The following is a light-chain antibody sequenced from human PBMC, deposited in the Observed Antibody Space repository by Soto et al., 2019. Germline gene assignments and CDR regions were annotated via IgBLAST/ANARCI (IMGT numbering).Light chain of an antibody. CDR2: EVS. V-gene: IGLV2-14*01. CDR1: NSDVGIYDF. J-gene: IGLJ1*01. CDR3: ISYTSGEVRYV. Sequence: QSVLTQPASVSGTPGQSITISCTGSNSDVGIYDFVSWYQHHPGRAPKLIVSEVSHRPSGVSNRFSGSKSGNTASLTISGLQSEDEADYYCISYTSGEVRYVFGTGTKLTVL.